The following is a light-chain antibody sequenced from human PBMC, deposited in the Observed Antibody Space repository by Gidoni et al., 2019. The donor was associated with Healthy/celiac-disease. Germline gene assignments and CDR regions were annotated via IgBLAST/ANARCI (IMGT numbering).Light chain of an antibody. CDR2: DAS. CDR3: QQRSNWPPFT. Sequence: EIVLTQSPATLSLSPGERATLSCRASQSVSSYLAWYQQKPSQAPRLLIYDASNRATGIPARFSGSGSGTDFTLTISSLEPEDFAVYYCQQRSNWPPFTFXPXTKVDIK. CDR1: QSVSSY. J-gene: IGKJ3*01. V-gene: IGKV3-11*01.